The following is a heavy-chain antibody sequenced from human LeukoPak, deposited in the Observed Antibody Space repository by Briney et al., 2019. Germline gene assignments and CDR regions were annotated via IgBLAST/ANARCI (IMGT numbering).Heavy chain of an antibody. CDR3: ATGTYYYDSSPFDY. CDR2: INPNSGGT. V-gene: IGHV1-2*02. J-gene: IGHJ4*02. D-gene: IGHD3-22*01. CDR1: GYTFTGYY. Sequence: ASVKVSCKASGYTFTGYYMHWVRQAPGQGLEWMGWINPNSGGTNYAQKFQGRVTMTRDTSISTAYMELSRLRSDDTAVYYCATGTYYYDSSPFDYWGQGTLVTVSS.